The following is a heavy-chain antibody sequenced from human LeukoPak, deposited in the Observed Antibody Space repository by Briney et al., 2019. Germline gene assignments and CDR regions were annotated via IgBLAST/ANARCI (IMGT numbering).Heavy chain of an antibody. CDR2: INPNSGGT. D-gene: IGHD2-2*02. CDR1: GYTFTGYY. CDR3: ARPREEYQLLYEAFDI. J-gene: IGHJ3*02. Sequence: ASVKVSCKASGYTFTGYYMHWVRQAPGQGLEWMGWINPNSGGTNYAQKFQGRVTMTRDTSISTAYMELSRLRSDDTAVYYCARPREEYQLLYEAFDIWGQGTMVTVSS. V-gene: IGHV1-2*02.